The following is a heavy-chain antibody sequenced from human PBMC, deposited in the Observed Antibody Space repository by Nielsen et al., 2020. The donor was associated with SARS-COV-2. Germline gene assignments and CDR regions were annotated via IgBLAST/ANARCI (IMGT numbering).Heavy chain of an antibody. CDR1: GFTFSSYA. V-gene: IGHV3-23*01. CDR2: ISGSGGST. D-gene: IGHD6-13*01. Sequence: ESLKISCAASGFTFSSYAMSWVRQAPGKGLEWVSAISGSGGSTYYADSVKGRFTISRDNSKNTLYLQMNSLRAEDTAVYYCAKDLVGQLYFQHWGQGTLVTVSS. J-gene: IGHJ1*01. CDR3: AKDLVGQLYFQH.